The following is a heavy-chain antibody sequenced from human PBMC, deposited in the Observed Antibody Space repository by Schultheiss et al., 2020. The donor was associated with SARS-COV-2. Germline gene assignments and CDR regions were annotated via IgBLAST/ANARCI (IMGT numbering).Heavy chain of an antibody. V-gene: IGHV1-18*04. CDR2: ISAYNGKT. CDR1: GYTFISYG. CDR3: ARDRRDLEWLLDDAFDI. Sequence: ASVKVSCKASGYTFISYGISWVRQAPGQGLEWMGWISAYNGKTDYAQKLQGRVTMTTDTSTSTAYMELRSLRSDDTAVYYCARDRRDLEWLLDDAFDIWGQGTMVTVSS. J-gene: IGHJ3*02. D-gene: IGHD3-3*01.